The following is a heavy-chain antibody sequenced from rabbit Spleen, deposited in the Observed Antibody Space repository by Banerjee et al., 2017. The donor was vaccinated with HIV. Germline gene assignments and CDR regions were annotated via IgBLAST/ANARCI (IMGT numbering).Heavy chain of an antibody. CDR3: ARDTGTSFSTYGMDL. CDR1: GVSFSISSY. Sequence: QSLEESGGDLVKPGASLTLTCTASGVSFSISSYMCWVRQAPGKGLEWIACSYAGSSGSTYSAIWAKGRFTISKTSSTTVTLQMTSLTAADTATYFCARDTGTSFSTYGMDLWGPGTLVTVS. CDR2: SYAGSSGST. D-gene: IGHD7-1*01. J-gene: IGHJ6*01. V-gene: IGHV1S40*01.